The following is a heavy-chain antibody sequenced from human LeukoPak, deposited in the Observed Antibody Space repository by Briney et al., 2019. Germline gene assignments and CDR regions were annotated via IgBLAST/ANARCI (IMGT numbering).Heavy chain of an antibody. V-gene: IGHV3-43*02. CDR2: ISGDGGST. J-gene: IGHJ4*02. D-gene: IGHD6-19*01. CDR1: GFMFHDYA. Sequence: PGGSLRLYCAAPGFMFHDYAIHWVRQAPGKGLEWVSLISGDGGSTFYADSVKGRFTISRDNSKTSLYLQMNSLRSDDAALYYCARESESSGWYDYWGQGTLVTVSS. CDR3: ARESESSGWYDY.